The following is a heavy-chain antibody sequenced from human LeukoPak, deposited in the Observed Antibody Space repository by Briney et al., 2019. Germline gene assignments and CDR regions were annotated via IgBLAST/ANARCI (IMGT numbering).Heavy chain of an antibody. D-gene: IGHD3-10*01. Sequence: KTSETLSLTCAVSGGSISSGGYSWSWIRQPPGKGLEWIGYIYHSGSTYYNPSLKSRVTISVDRSKNQFSLKLSSVTAADTAVYYCARAQLRFGVAFDIWGQGTMVTVSS. CDR3: ARAQLRFGVAFDI. J-gene: IGHJ3*02. V-gene: IGHV4-30-2*01. CDR2: IYHSGST. CDR1: GGSISSGGYS.